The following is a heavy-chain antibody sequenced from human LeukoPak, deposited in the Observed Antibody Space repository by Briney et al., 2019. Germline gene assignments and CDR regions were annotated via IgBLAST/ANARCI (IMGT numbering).Heavy chain of an antibody. CDR2: INPNSGGT. J-gene: IGHJ5*02. V-gene: IGHV1-2*02. CDR3: AREGAAAGPFGP. D-gene: IGHD6-13*01. CDR1: GYTFTSYY. Sequence: ASVKVSCKASGYTFTSYYMHWVRQAPGQGLEWMGWINPNSGGTNYAQKFQGRVTMTRDTSISTAYMELSRLRSDDTAVYYCAREGAAAGPFGPWGQGTLVTVSS.